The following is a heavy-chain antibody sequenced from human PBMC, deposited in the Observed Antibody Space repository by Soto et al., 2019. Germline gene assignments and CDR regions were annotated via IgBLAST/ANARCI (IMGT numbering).Heavy chain of an antibody. CDR2: IWYDGSNK. D-gene: IGHD2-2*01. CDR1: GFTFSSYG. J-gene: IGHJ6*02. Sequence: PGGSLRLSCAASGFTFSSYGMHWVRQAPGKGLEWVAVIWYDGSNKYYADSVKGRFTISRDNSKNTLYLQMNSLRAEDTAVYYCARDPSIVVPVIWHYYYGMDVWGQGTTVTVSS. CDR3: ARDPSIVVPVIWHYYYGMDV. V-gene: IGHV3-33*01.